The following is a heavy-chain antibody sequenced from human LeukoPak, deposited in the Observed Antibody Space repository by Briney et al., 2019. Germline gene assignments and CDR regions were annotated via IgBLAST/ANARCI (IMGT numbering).Heavy chain of an antibody. CDR1: GFTFRTYA. CDR2: ISGSGGST. Sequence: GGSLRLSCAASGFTFRTYAMSWVRQAPGKGLEWVSGISGSGGSTYYADSVKGRFTISRDNSKNTLYLQMNSLRAEDTAVYYCARQTTVVTPGVTYYFDYWGQGTLVTVSS. J-gene: IGHJ4*02. V-gene: IGHV3-23*01. D-gene: IGHD4-23*01. CDR3: ARQTTVVTPGVTYYFDY.